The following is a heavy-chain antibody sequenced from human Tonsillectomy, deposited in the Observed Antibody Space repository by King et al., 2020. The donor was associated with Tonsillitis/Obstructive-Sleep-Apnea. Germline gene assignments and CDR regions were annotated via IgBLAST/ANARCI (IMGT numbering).Heavy chain of an antibody. J-gene: IGHJ4*02. Sequence: VQLVESGGGVVQPGRSLRLSCAASGFTFSSYGTHWVRQAPGKGLEWVAVISYDGSNKYYADSVKGRFTISRDNSKNTLYLQMNSLRAEDTAVYYCAKGLIRGLAPRAYYFDYWGQGTLVTVSS. D-gene: IGHD3-3*02. CDR2: ISYDGSNK. V-gene: IGHV3-30*18. CDR3: AKGLIRGLAPRAYYFDY. CDR1: GFTFSSYG.